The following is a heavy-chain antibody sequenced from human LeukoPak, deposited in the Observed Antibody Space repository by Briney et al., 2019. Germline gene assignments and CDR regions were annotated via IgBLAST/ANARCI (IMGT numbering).Heavy chain of an antibody. CDR1: GGSISSSGYY. J-gene: IGHJ4*02. CDR2: INYGGST. V-gene: IGHV4-39*02. CDR3: ARDSEDIAAAGYFDY. Sequence: KPSETLSLTCTASGGSISSSGYYWGWIRQPPGKGLEWIGSINYGGSTYYNPSLKSRVIISVDTSKNQFSLKLSSVTAADTAVYYCARDSEDIAAAGYFDYWGQGTLVTVSS. D-gene: IGHD6-13*01.